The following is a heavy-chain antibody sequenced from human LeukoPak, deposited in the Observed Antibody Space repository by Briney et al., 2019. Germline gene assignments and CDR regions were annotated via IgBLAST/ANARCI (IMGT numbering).Heavy chain of an antibody. CDR3: ARSNSSGWYYFDY. J-gene: IGHJ4*02. V-gene: IGHV3-74*01. D-gene: IGHD6-19*01. CDR2: IKSDGSAT. CDR1: GFTFSSYW. Sequence: TGGSLRLSCAASGFTFSSYWMHWVRQAPGKGLVWVSRIKSDGSATSNADSVKGRFTISRDNANNTLYLQMNSLRAEDTAVYYCARSNSSGWYYFDYWGQGTLVTVSS.